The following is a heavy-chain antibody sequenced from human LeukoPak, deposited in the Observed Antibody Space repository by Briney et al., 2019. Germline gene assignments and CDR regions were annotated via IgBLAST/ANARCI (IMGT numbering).Heavy chain of an antibody. Sequence: PGGSLRLSCAASGFTFSSYGMHWVRQAPGKGLEWVAVISYDGSNKYYADSVKGRFTISRDNSKNTLYLQMNSLRAEDTAVYYCAKGVWPYCSGGSCYIDYWGQGTLVTVSS. CDR3: AKGVWPYCSGGSCYIDY. CDR1: GFTFSSYG. D-gene: IGHD2-15*01. CDR2: ISYDGSNK. J-gene: IGHJ4*02. V-gene: IGHV3-30*18.